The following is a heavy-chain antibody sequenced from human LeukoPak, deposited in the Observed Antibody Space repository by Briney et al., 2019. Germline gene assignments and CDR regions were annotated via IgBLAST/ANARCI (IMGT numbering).Heavy chain of an antibody. CDR1: GFTFSSYS. V-gene: IGHV3-21*01. Sequence: GGSLRLSCAASGFTFSSYSMNWVRQAPGKGLEWVSSISSSSSYTYYADSVKGRFTISRDNAKNSLYLQMNSLRAEDTAVYYCARAQLSAFDIWGQGTMVTVSS. CDR3: ARAQLSAFDI. J-gene: IGHJ3*02. CDR2: ISSSSSYT. D-gene: IGHD2-2*01.